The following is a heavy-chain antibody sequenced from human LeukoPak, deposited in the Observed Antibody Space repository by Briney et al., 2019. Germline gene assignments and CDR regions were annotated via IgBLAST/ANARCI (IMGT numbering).Heavy chain of an antibody. CDR2: INHSGST. CDR1: GGSFSGYY. D-gene: IGHD5-18*01. V-gene: IGHV4-34*01. CDR3: ARGGYSYGYGYYYYYYMDV. Sequence: PSETLSLTCAVYGGSFSGYYWSWIRQPPGRGLEWIGEINHSGSTNYNPSLKSRVTISVDTSKNQFSLKLSSVTAADTAVYYCARGGYSYGYGYYYYYYMDVWGKGTTVTVSS. J-gene: IGHJ6*03.